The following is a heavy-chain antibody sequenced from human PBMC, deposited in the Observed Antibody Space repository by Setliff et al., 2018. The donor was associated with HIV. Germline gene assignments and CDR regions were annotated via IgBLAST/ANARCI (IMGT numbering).Heavy chain of an antibody. D-gene: IGHD2-2*01. Sequence: TLSLTCAVYGGSFSGYYWSWIRQPPGKGLEWIGEINHSGSTNYNPSLKSRVTISVDTSKNQFSLKLSSVTAADTAVYYCARVRRSIVVVPAALMDVWGKGTTVTVSS. CDR1: GGSFSGYY. CDR2: INHSGST. J-gene: IGHJ6*03. CDR3: ARVRRSIVVVPAALMDV. V-gene: IGHV4-34*01.